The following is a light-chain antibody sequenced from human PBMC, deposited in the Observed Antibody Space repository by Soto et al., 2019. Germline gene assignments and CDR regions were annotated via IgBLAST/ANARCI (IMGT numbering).Light chain of an antibody. CDR2: ATS. Sequence: EIVLTQSPATLSLSPGERATLSCRASQSITDYLGWYQQKPGQAPRLLIYATSHRATGVPARFSGSGSGTDFTLTISSLEPEDFSLYYCQQRYSWPVTFGQGTRLEIK. CDR1: QSITDY. J-gene: IGKJ5*01. V-gene: IGKV3-11*01. CDR3: QQRYSWPVT.